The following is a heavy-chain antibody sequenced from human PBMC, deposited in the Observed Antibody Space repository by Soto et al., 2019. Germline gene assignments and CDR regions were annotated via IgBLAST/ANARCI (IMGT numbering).Heavy chain of an antibody. D-gene: IGHD3-10*01. CDR1: GFTLGTYG. V-gene: IGHV3-23*01. CDR3: AKAPRGGHYGDWYFDL. J-gene: IGHJ2*01. Sequence: EVQLLESGGGLVQPGGSLRLSCAGSGFTLGTYGMSWVRLAPGRGLEWVSAIKSGGETTYYPDSVKGRFTISRYNSKNTLYMQMNSLRAEDTAIYYCAKAPRGGHYGDWYFDLWGRGTLVTVSS. CDR2: IKSGGETT.